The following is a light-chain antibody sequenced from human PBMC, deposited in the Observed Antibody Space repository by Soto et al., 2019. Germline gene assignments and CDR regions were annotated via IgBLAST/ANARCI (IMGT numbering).Light chain of an antibody. CDR1: SSDVGGYNY. Sequence: ALTQPASVSGSPGQSITISCTGTSSDVGGYNYVSWYQQHPGKAPKLMIYEVSNRPSGVSNRFSGSKSGNTASLTISGLQAEDEADYYCSSYTSSTVVFGGGTKLTVL. J-gene: IGLJ2*01. CDR3: SSYTSSTVV. CDR2: EVS. V-gene: IGLV2-14*01.